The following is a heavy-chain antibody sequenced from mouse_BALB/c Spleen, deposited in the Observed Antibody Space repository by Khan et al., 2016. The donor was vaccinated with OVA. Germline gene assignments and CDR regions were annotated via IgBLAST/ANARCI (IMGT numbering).Heavy chain of an antibody. Sequence: EVQLQQSGPDLVKPSQSLSLTCTVTGYSITSGYGWNWIRQFPGNKLEWMGYISYSGSTNYNPSLKSRISITRDTSKNQFFLQLNSVTTEDTATYYCARTARIKYWGQGTTLTVSS. V-gene: IGHV3-1*02. J-gene: IGHJ2*01. CDR1: GYSITSGYG. D-gene: IGHD1-2*01. CDR3: ARTARIKY. CDR2: ISYSGST.